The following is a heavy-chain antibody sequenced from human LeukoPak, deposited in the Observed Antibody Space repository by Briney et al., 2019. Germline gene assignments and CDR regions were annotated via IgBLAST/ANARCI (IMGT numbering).Heavy chain of an antibody. V-gene: IGHV3-48*04. D-gene: IGHD3-9*01. CDR3: ASQPAIYIYGMDV. J-gene: IGHJ6*02. CDR2: ITSSSTTI. CDR1: GFTFSSYS. Sequence: GGSLRLSCAASGFTFSSYSMNWVRQAPGKGLEWVSYITSSSTTIFYADSVKGRFTISRDNAKNSLYLQMNSLTAEDTAVYYCASQPAIYIYGMDVWGQGTTVTVSS.